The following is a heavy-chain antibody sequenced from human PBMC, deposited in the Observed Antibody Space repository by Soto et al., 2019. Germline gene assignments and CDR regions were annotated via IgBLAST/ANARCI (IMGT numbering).Heavy chain of an antibody. J-gene: IGHJ5*02. D-gene: IGHD1-20*01. Sequence: GGSLRLSCAASGFIFSYYTMNWVRQAPGKGLEWVSSISRGSDYIFYADSVKGRFTISRDNARNSLYLQMSSLRAEDTAVYYCAKDSGCVNNACAYDPWGQGTLVTVSS. V-gene: IGHV3-21*01. CDR3: AKDSGCVNNACAYDP. CDR1: GFIFSYYT. CDR2: ISRGSDYI.